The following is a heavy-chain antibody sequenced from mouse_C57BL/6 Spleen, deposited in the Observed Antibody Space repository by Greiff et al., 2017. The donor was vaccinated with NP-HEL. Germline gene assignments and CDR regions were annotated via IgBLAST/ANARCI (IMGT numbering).Heavy chain of an antibody. CDR2: IYPGDGDT. D-gene: IGHD2-4*01. V-gene: IGHV1-80*01. CDR1: GYAFSSYW. Sequence: QVQLKQSGAELVKPGASVKISCKASGYAFSSYWMNWVKQRPGKGLEWIGQIYPGDGDTNYNGKFKGKATLTADKSSSTAYMQLSSLTSEDSAVYFCARDYYDYDFYAMDYWGQGTSVTVSS. CDR3: ARDYYDYDFYAMDY. J-gene: IGHJ4*01.